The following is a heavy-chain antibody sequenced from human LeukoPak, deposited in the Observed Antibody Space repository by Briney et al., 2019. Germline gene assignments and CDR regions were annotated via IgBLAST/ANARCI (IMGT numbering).Heavy chain of an antibody. CDR3: ASSSWYALDY. V-gene: IGHV3-48*03. D-gene: IGHD6-13*01. Sequence: SSSGSTMYYADSVKGRFTISRDNAKNSLYLQMNSLGAEDTAIYYCASSSWYALDYWGQGTLVTVSS. J-gene: IGHJ4*02. CDR2: SSSGSTM.